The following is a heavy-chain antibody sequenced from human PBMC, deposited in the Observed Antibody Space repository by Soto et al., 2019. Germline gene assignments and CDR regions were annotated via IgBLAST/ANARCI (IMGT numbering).Heavy chain of an antibody. J-gene: IGHJ4*02. V-gene: IGHV3-30*03. CDR2: ITYDGSEI. CDR1: GFTLSGHG. Sequence: QVQLVESGGGVVQPGRSLRLSCVASGFTLSGHGMHWVRQAPGKGLEWVAVITYDGSEIHYSDSVKGRFTISRDTSKNMVYLQMNRVKGEDTAMYYCAREQGYGYYRVADYWGQGTLVTVSS. CDR3: AREQGYGYYRVADY. D-gene: IGHD1-26*01.